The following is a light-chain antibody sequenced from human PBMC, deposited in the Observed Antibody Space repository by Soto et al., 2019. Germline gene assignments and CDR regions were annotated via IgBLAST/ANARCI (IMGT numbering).Light chain of an antibody. V-gene: IGKV1-5*03. Sequence: DIQMTQSPSTLSASVGDRVTITCRARQSISSWLAWYQQKPGKAPKLLIYKASSLESGVPSRFSGSGSGTEFTLTISSLQPEDVSTYYCQQYNSDSWTFGQGTKLDIK. CDR2: KAS. CDR3: QQYNSDSWT. J-gene: IGKJ1*01. CDR1: QSISSW.